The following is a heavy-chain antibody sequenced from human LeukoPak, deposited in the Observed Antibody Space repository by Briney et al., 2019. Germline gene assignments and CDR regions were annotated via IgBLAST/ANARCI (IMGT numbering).Heavy chain of an antibody. J-gene: IGHJ4*02. Sequence: QPGGSLRLSCAASGFTFSSYEMNWVRQAPGKGLEWVSYISSGSTIYDADSVKGRFTISRDNAKNSLYLQMNSLRAEDTAVYYCARESIAVAGAPLDYWGQGTLVTVSS. V-gene: IGHV3-48*03. CDR3: ARESIAVAGAPLDY. CDR2: ISSGSTI. CDR1: GFTFSSYE. D-gene: IGHD6-19*01.